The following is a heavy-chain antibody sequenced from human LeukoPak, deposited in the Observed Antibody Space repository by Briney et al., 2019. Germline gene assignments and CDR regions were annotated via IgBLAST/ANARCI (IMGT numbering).Heavy chain of an antibody. V-gene: IGHV3-23*01. D-gene: IGHD6-19*01. Sequence: GGSLRLSCAASGFTFSSYAMSWVRQAPGKGLEWVSAISATGINTYYADSVKGRFTISRDNAKNTLYLQMNSLRAEDTAVYYCAKEEVGAVAGRFDYWGQGTLVTVSS. CDR1: GFTFSSYA. CDR3: AKEEVGAVAGRFDY. CDR2: ISATGINT. J-gene: IGHJ4*02.